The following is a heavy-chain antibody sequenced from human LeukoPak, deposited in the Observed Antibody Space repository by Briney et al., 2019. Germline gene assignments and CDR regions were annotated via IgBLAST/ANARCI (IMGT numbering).Heavy chain of an antibody. Sequence: QPGGSLRLSCAASGFTFSSYWMHWVRQAPGKGLVWVSHINSDGSSTSYADSVKGRFTISRDNAKNTLYLQMNSLRAEDTAVYFCARDKVYYGSGTYGYWGQGTLVTVSS. CDR1: GFTFSSYW. CDR3: ARDKVYYGSGTYGY. V-gene: IGHV3-74*01. CDR2: INSDGSST. D-gene: IGHD3-10*01. J-gene: IGHJ4*02.